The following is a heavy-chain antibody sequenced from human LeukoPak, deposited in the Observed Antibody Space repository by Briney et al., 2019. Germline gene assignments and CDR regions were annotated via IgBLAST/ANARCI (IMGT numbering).Heavy chain of an antibody. J-gene: IGHJ5*02. Sequence: SETLSLTCTVSGGSISSGDYYWSWIRQPPGKGLEWIGYIYYSGSTNYNPSLKSRVTISVDTSKNQFSLKLSSVTAADTAVYYCAREPLRAESRWFDPWGQGSLVTVSS. V-gene: IGHV4-61*08. CDR3: AREPLRAESRWFDP. D-gene: IGHD1-26*01. CDR1: GGSISSGDYY. CDR2: IYYSGST.